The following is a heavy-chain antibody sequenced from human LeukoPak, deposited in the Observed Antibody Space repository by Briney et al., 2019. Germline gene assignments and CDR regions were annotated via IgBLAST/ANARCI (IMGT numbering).Heavy chain of an antibody. D-gene: IGHD4-17*01. CDR2: IIPIFGTA. CDR3: AGGGSNYGDYDYYYYYMDV. V-gene: IGHV1-69*06. J-gene: IGHJ6*03. CDR1: GGTFSSYA. Sequence: ASVKVSCKASGGTFSSYAISWVRQAPGQGLEWMGGIIPIFGTANYAQKFQGRVTITADKSTSTAYMELSSLRSEDTAVYYCAGGGSNYGDYDYYYYYMDVWGKGTTVTVSS.